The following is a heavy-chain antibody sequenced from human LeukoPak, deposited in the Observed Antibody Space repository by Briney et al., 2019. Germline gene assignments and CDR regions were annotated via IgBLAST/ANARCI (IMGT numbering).Heavy chain of an antibody. J-gene: IGHJ6*03. CDR3: ARTKTDMDV. V-gene: IGHV3-7*01. CDR1: GFTFSSYW. CDR2: IKDDGTQE. Sequence: GGSLTLSCAASGFTFSSYWMTWVRQAPGKGLERVAQIKDDGTQEFYFDSLRGRFTISRDNSKDSLYLQMNSLRAEDTAVYYCARTKTDMDVWGKGTTVTVSS.